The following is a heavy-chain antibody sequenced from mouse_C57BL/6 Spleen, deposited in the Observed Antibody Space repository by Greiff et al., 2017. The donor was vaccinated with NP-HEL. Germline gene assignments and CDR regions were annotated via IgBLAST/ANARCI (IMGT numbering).Heavy chain of an antibody. CDR2: ISSGSSTI. D-gene: IGHD1-1*01. CDR3: ARNYGSSFLYWYFDV. CDR1: GFTFSDYG. V-gene: IGHV5-17*01. Sequence: EVQLQQSGGGLVKPGGSLKLSCAASGFTFSDYGMHWVRQAPEKGLEWVAYISSGSSTIYYADTVKGRFTISRDNAKNTLFLQMTSLRSEDTAMYYCARNYGSSFLYWYFDVWGTGTTVTVSS. J-gene: IGHJ1*03.